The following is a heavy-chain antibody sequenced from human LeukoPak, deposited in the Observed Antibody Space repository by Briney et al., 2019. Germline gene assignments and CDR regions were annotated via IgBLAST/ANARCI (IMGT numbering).Heavy chain of an antibody. CDR1: GGSISSYY. D-gene: IGHD3-16*01. Sequence: PSETLSLTCTVSGGSISSYYWSWIRQPPGKGLEWIGYIYYSGSTNYNPSLKSRVTISVDTSKNQFSLKLSSVTAADTAVYYCARDRLSLGAFDIWGLGIKVTVSS. CDR3: ARDRLSLGAFDI. CDR2: IYYSGST. J-gene: IGHJ3*02. V-gene: IGHV4-59*01.